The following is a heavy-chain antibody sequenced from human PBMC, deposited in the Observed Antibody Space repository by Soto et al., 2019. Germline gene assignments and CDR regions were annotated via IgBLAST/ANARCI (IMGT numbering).Heavy chain of an antibody. Sequence: QVQLVESGGGVVQPGRSLRLSCAASGFSFSSYGLHWVRQAPGKGLVWVAVISYDVSNKYYADSVKGRFTISRNNSKNTLYLQLNSLRAEDTAVYYSAKDHYGGTMIVGRYWGQGTLVTVSS. D-gene: IGHD3-22*01. V-gene: IGHV3-30*18. CDR3: AKDHYGGTMIVGRY. CDR1: GFSFSSYG. J-gene: IGHJ4*02. CDR2: ISYDVSNK.